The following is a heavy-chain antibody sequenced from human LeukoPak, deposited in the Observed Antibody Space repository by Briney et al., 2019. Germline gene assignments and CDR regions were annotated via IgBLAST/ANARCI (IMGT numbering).Heavy chain of an antibody. J-gene: IGHJ6*02. V-gene: IGHV1-8*01. Sequence: GASVKVSCKASGYTFTSYDINWVRQATGQGLEWMGWMNPNSGNTGYAQKFQGRVTMTRNTSTSTAYMELSSLRSEDTAVYYCARGTYGYCSSTSCYSGYYYGMDVWGQGTTVTVSS. CDR1: GYTFTSYD. D-gene: IGHD2-2*03. CDR3: ARGTYGYCSSTSCYSGYYYGMDV. CDR2: MNPNSGNT.